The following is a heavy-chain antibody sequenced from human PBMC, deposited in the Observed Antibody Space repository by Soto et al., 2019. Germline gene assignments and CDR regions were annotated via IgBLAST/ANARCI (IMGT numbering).Heavy chain of an antibody. J-gene: IGHJ4*02. V-gene: IGHV4-31*03. Sequence: SETLSLTCTVSGGSISSGGYYWSWIRQHPGKGLEWIGYIYYSGSTYYNPSLKSRLTISVDTSKNQFSLKLSSVTAADTAVYYCARECGGVCYGGEAIDYWGQGTLVTVSS. CDR2: IYYSGST. CDR3: ARECGGVCYGGEAIDY. CDR1: GGSISSGGYY. D-gene: IGHD2-21*02.